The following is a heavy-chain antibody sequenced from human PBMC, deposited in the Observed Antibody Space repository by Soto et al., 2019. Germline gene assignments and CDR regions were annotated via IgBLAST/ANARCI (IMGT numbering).Heavy chain of an antibody. D-gene: IGHD6-13*01. CDR2: IYSGGST. CDR1: GFTVSSNY. CDR3: ARSTGGYTSSWGIDY. Sequence: EVQLVESGGGLVQPGGSLRLSCAASGFTVSSNYMSWVRQAPGKGLEWVSVIYSGGSTYYADSVKGRFTIASHNSKNTLYLQMNSLRAEDTAVYYCARSTGGYTSSWGIDYWGQGTLVTVSS. J-gene: IGHJ4*02. V-gene: IGHV3-53*04.